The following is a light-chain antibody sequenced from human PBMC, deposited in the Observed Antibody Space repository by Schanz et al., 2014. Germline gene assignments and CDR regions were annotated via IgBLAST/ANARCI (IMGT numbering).Light chain of an antibody. J-gene: IGKJ1*01. CDR1: QSISNW. Sequence: DIQMTQSPSTLSASVGDRVTITCRASQSISNWLAWHQQKPGKAPKVLIYGASSLESGVPSRFSGSGSGTDFTLTISSLQPEDFASYYCQQSYSTPTFGQGTKVEIK. CDR2: GAS. V-gene: IGKV1-39*01. CDR3: QQSYSTPT.